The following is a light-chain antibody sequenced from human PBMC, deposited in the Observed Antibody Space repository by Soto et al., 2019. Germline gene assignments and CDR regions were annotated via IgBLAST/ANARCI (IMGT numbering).Light chain of an antibody. CDR1: SSDVGGYSY. CDR2: DVS. Sequence: QSALTQSASVSGSPGQSITISCTGTSSDVGGYSYVSWYQQHPGKAPKPIIYDVSNRPSGVSTRFSGSKSGNTASLTISGLQAEDEADYSCSSYTSTNSWVFGGGTKLTVL. J-gene: IGLJ3*02. V-gene: IGLV2-14*01. CDR3: SSYTSTNSWV.